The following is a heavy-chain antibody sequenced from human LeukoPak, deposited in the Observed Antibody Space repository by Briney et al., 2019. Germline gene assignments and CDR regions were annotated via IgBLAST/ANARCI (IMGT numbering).Heavy chain of an antibody. J-gene: IGHJ3*02. CDR2: INHSGST. Sequence: PSETLSLTCTVSGGSISSYYWSWIRQPPGKGLEWIGEINHSGSTNYNPSLKSRVTISVDTSKNQFSLKLSSVTAADTAVYYCARPRELRFLESGPYDAFDIWGQGTMVTVSS. D-gene: IGHD3-3*01. CDR3: ARPRELRFLESGPYDAFDI. CDR1: GGSISSYY. V-gene: IGHV4-34*01.